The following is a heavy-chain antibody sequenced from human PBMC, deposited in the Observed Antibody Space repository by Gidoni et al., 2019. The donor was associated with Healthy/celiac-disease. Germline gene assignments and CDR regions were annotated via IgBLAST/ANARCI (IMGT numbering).Heavy chain of an antibody. D-gene: IGHD2-8*01. CDR3: AGVDCTNGVCYTAVYGMDV. V-gene: IGHV3-48*02. CDR2: ISSSSSTI. Sequence: EVQLVESGGGLVQPGGSLRLSCAASGFTFSSYRMNWVRQAPGKGLEWVSYISSSSSTIYYADSVKGRFTISRDNAKNSLYLQMNSLRDEDTAVYYCAGVDCTNGVCYTAVYGMDVWGQGTTVTVSS. CDR1: GFTFSSYR. J-gene: IGHJ6*02.